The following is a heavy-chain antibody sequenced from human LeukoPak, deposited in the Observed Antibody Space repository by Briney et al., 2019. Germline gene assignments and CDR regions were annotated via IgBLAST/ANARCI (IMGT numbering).Heavy chain of an antibody. CDR2: ISSGSTYR. V-gene: IGHV3-21*01. J-gene: IGHJ4*01. CDR1: GFTFNSYT. CDR3: ARDSERRDGFSLYFFDY. D-gene: IGHD5-24*01. Sequence: PWGSQILSCTASGFTFNSYTMNWVSQAPGKGLEWVSSISSGSTYRYYADSVKGRFTISRDNAGNSLFLQMDNLRAEDTALYYCARDSERRDGFSLYFFDYWGRGSLDTVSS.